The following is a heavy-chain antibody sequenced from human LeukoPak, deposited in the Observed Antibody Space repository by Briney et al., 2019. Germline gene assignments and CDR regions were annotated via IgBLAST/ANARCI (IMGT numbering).Heavy chain of an antibody. V-gene: IGHV3-23*01. CDR2: IFGSDGRT. CDR1: GFSFSRYA. Sequence: GGSLRLSCAASGFSFSRYAMTWVRQPPRRGLEWVSAIFGSDGRTFYADAVKGRFTISRANSKNTLYLQMNSLRAEDTAIYYCAKTRGPAATHPDYWGQGILVTVSS. CDR3: AKTRGPAATHPDY. J-gene: IGHJ4*02. D-gene: IGHD6-25*01.